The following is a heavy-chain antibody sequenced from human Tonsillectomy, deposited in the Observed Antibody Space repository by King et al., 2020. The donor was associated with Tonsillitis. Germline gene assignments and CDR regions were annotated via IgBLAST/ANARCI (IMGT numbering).Heavy chain of an antibody. J-gene: IGHJ4*02. CDR3: ARQDTSGWEN. CDR1: GGSIISSSHY. CDR2: IYYSGYT. V-gene: IGHV4-39*01. D-gene: IGHD6-19*01. Sequence: QLQESGPGLVKPSETLSLTCTVSGGSIISSSHYWGWIRQPPGKGLEWMGSIYYSGYTYYNPSLKSRVTISVATSKNQFYLRLSSVTAADTAVYFCARQDTSGWENWGQGTLVTVSS.